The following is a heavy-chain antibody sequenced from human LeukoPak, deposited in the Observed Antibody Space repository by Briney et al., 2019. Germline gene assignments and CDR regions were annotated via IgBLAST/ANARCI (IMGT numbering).Heavy chain of an antibody. CDR1: GFTFSSYG. V-gene: IGHV3-30*18. Sequence: LTGGSLRLSCAASGFTFSSYGVHWVRQAPGKGLEWVAVISYDGSNKYYADSVKGRFTISRDNSKNTLYLQMNSLRAEDTAVYYCAKDSYLGYGDPTFDYWGQGTLVTVSS. CDR3: AKDSYLGYGDPTFDY. J-gene: IGHJ4*02. D-gene: IGHD4-17*01. CDR2: ISYDGSNK.